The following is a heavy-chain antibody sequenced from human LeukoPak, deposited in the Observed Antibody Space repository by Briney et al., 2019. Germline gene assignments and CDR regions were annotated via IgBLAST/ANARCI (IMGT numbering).Heavy chain of an antibody. CDR3: ARDEVSGGSFLLDY. Sequence: GGSLRLSCAASGFTVSSNYMSWVRQAPGKGLEWVSVIYSGGSTYYADSVKGRFTISRDNSKNTLYLQMNSLRAEDTAVYYCARDEVSGGSFLLDYWGQGTLVTVSS. D-gene: IGHD2-15*01. J-gene: IGHJ4*02. V-gene: IGHV3-66*01. CDR1: GFTVSSNY. CDR2: IYSGGST.